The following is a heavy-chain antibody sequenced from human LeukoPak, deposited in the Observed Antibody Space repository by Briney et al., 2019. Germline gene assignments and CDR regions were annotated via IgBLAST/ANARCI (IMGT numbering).Heavy chain of an antibody. J-gene: IGHJ5*02. Sequence: SVTVSCKASGGTFSSYAISWVRQAPGQGLGWMGRIIPILGIANYAQKFQGRVTITADKSTSTGYMELSSLRSEDTAVSYCARLPDSRSYYGFDPWGQGTLVTVYS. CDR1: GGTFSSYA. CDR2: IIPILGIA. V-gene: IGHV1-69*04. CDR3: ARLPDSRSYYGFDP. D-gene: IGHD1-26*01.